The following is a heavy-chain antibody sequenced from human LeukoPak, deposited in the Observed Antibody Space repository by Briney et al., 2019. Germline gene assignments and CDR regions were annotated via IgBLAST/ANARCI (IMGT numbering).Heavy chain of an antibody. CDR1: GDSISSSTYY. Sequence: SETLSLTCTVSGDSISSSTYYWARIRQPRGMRAEWIASIKYSGTTYYHFFLKSRVTISIDTSKNQFSLKLSSVTAADTAVYFCARDVAGYYSFWGQGTLVTVSS. V-gene: IGHV4-39*07. J-gene: IGHJ4*02. D-gene: IGHD6-19*01. CDR2: IKYSGTT. CDR3: ARDVAGYYSF.